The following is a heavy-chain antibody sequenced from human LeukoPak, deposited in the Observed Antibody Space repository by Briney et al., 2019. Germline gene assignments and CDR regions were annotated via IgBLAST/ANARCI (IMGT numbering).Heavy chain of an antibody. CDR3: ARDYYYDSSGPFDY. J-gene: IGHJ4*02. V-gene: IGHV1-18*01. CDR2: ISAYNGNT. CDR1: GYTFTSYG. D-gene: IGHD3-22*01. Sequence: ASVKVSCKASGYTFTSYGVSWVRQAPGQGLEWMGWISAYNGNTNYAQKLQGRVTMTTDTSTSTAYMELRSLRSDDTAVYYCARDYYYDSSGPFDYWGQGTLVTVSS.